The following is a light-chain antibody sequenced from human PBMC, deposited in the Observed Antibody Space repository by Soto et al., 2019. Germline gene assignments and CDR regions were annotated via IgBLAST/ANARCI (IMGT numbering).Light chain of an antibody. CDR2: GES. Sequence: ETGLTQSPGTLSLSPGERATLSCRASQSVTSGYLAWYQQKPGQAPRLLIYGESSRATGIPDRFSGSGSGTDFTLTISRLEPEDFAVYYCQQYGSSPYTFGQGTQLEIK. J-gene: IGKJ2*01. CDR3: QQYGSSPYT. V-gene: IGKV3-20*01. CDR1: QSVTSGY.